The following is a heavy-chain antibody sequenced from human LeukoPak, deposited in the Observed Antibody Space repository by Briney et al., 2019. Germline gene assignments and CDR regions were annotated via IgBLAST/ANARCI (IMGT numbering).Heavy chain of an antibody. CDR3: ARPGSGYTASGAFDI. CDR1: GDSISTYY. V-gene: IGHV4-59*08. CDR2: VHYSGTT. Sequence: PSETLSLTCTVSGDSISTYYWSWMRQPPGKGLEWIGYVHYSGTTNYSPSLKSRVTISVDASKNQFSLKLTSLTAADTAVYYCARPGSGYTASGAFDIWGQGTMVTVSS. J-gene: IGHJ3*02. D-gene: IGHD5-18*01.